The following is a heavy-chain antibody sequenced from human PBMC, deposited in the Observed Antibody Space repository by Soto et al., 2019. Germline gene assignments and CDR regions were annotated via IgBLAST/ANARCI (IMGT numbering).Heavy chain of an antibody. J-gene: IGHJ5*02. D-gene: IGHD6-6*01. Sequence: GASVKVSCKASGYTFTSYGISWVRQAPGQGLEWMGWISAYNGNTNYAQKLQGRVTMTTDTSTSTAYMELRSLRSDDTAVYYCARDPRIYSSSLRFAPGYWFDPWGQGTLVTVSS. CDR3: ARDPRIYSSSLRFAPGYWFDP. CDR1: GYTFTSYG. CDR2: ISAYNGNT. V-gene: IGHV1-18*01.